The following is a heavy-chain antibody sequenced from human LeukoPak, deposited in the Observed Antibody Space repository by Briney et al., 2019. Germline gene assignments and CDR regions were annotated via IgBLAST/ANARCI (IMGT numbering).Heavy chain of an antibody. CDR2: ISAYNGNT. D-gene: IGHD3-22*01. CDR3: AITPTYYYDSSGLRGDY. V-gene: IGHV1-18*01. J-gene: IGHJ4*02. Sequence: ASVQVSCQASGYTFTSYGISWVRQAPGQGLEWMGWISAYNGNTNYAQKLQGRVTMTTDTSTSTAYMELRSLRSDDTAVYYCAITPTYYYDSSGLRGDYWGQGTLVTVSS. CDR1: GYTFTSYG.